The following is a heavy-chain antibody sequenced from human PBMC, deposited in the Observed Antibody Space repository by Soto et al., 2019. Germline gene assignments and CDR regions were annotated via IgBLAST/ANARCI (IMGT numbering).Heavy chain of an antibody. Sequence: TVGSLRLSCAASGFTFSSYGMHWVRQAPGKGLEWVAVISYDGSNKYYADSVKGRFTISRDNSKNTLYLQMNSLRAEDTAVYYCASIPPSAVGATSEVDYWGQGTLVTVSS. CDR1: GFTFSSYG. CDR3: ASIPPSAVGATSEVDY. V-gene: IGHV3-30*03. CDR2: ISYDGSNK. D-gene: IGHD1-26*01. J-gene: IGHJ4*02.